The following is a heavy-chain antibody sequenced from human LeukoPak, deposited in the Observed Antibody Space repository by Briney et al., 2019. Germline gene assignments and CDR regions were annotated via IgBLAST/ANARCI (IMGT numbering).Heavy chain of an antibody. CDR3: AAIYYDSSGLDAFDI. Sequence: SETLSLTCAVYGGSFSGYYWSWIRQPPGKGLEWIGEINHSGSTNYNPSLKSRVTISVDTSKNQFSLKLSSVTAADTAVYYCAAIYYDSSGLDAFDIWGQGTMVTVSS. CDR1: GGSFSGYY. V-gene: IGHV4-34*01. J-gene: IGHJ3*02. CDR2: INHSGST. D-gene: IGHD3-22*01.